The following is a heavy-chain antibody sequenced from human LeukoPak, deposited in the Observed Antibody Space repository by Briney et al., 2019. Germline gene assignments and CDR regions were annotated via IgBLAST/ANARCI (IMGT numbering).Heavy chain of an antibody. V-gene: IGHV1-24*01. J-gene: IGHJ4*02. CDR1: GYTLTELS. D-gene: IGHD3-22*01. CDR3: ATTYYYDSSGYYYFDY. CDR2: SDPEDGET. Sequence: ASVKVSCKVSGYTLTELSMHWVRQAPGKGLEWMGGSDPEDGETIYAQKFQGRVTMTEDTSTDTAYMELSSLRSEDTAVYYCATTYYYDSSGYYYFDYWGQGTLVTVSS.